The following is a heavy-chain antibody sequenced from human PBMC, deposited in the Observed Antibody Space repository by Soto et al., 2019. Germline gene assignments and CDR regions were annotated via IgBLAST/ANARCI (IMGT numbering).Heavy chain of an antibody. J-gene: IGHJ2*01. CDR3: ARGDCSGGSCYVHWYFDL. V-gene: IGHV4-59*01. Sequence: QMQLQESGPGLVKPSETLSLTCTVSGGSISSYYWSWIRQPPGKGLEWIGYIYYSGSTNYNPSLKSRVTISVDTSKNQFSLKLSSVTAADTAVYYCARGDCSGGSCYVHWYFDLWGRGTLVTVTS. CDR2: IYYSGST. D-gene: IGHD2-15*01. CDR1: GGSISSYY.